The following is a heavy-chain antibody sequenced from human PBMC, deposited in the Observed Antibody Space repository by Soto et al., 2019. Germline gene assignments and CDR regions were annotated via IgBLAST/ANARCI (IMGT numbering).Heavy chain of an antibody. CDR1: GYTFTTFD. Sequence: ASVKVSCKASGYTFTTFDINWVRQTPGQGLEWVGWMNPHSGDTGYAPKFQGRVTMTRNAAIRTAYMELTNLRSEDTAVYYCARDGTVTTNWFDSWGQGTLVTVSS. D-gene: IGHD4-17*01. J-gene: IGHJ5*01. CDR3: ARDGTVTTNWFDS. V-gene: IGHV1-8*01. CDR2: MNPHSGDT.